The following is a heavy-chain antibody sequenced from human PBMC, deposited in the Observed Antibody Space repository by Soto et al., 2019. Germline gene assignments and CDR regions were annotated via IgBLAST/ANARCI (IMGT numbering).Heavy chain of an antibody. CDR2: ISQTGGT. J-gene: IGHJ3*02. CDR1: GASLSGYD. CDR3: ARDPNANAFDI. Sequence: PSETLSHTCAVYGASLSGYDWSWVRQPPGKGLEWIGEISQTGGTNYDPSLKGRVSISIDTSKNQFSLRLSPVTAADTAIYYCARDPNANAFDIWGRGTMVTVSS. V-gene: IGHV4-34*01.